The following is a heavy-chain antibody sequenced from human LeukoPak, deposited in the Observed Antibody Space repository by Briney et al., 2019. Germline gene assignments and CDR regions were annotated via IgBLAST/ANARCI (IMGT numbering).Heavy chain of an antibody. Sequence: GGSLRLSCAASGFTFSSYSMNWVRQAPGKGLEWVSYISSSSSTIYYADSVKGRFTISRDNAKNSLYLQMNSLRDEDTAVYYCARAALGGQQQLVEYFQRWGQGTLVTVSS. CDR1: GFTFSSYS. J-gene: IGHJ1*01. V-gene: IGHV3-48*02. CDR2: ISSSSSTI. CDR3: ARAALGGQQQLVEYFQR. D-gene: IGHD6-13*01.